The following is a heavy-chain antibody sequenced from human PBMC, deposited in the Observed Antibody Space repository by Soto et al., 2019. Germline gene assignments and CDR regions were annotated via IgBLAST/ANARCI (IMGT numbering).Heavy chain of an antibody. D-gene: IGHD1-26*01. J-gene: IGHJ4*02. CDR1: GFTFSDSA. CDR3: TTSGSRPGL. CDR2: IRSKANSYAT. V-gene: IGHV3-73*01. Sequence: GGSLRLSCAASGFTFSDSAMHWVRQASGKGLEWVGRIRSKANSYATAYAASVKGRFTISRDDSKNTAYLQMNSLKTEDTAGYYCTTSGSRPGLWGQGTLVTVAS.